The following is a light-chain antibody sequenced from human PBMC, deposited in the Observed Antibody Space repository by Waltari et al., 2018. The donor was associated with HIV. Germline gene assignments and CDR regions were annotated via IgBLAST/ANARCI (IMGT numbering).Light chain of an antibody. V-gene: IGKV1-39*01. CDR1: QSISTH. CDR3: QQSHSNPLT. Sequence: DIQMTQSPSSLSASVGGTITISCRASQSISTHLNWYQQKLGKVPKVLIYGASTLQSGAPSRFSGSGSGTHFTLTISKLQPEDFATYYCQQSHSNPLTFGPGTKVDVK. CDR2: GAS. J-gene: IGKJ3*01.